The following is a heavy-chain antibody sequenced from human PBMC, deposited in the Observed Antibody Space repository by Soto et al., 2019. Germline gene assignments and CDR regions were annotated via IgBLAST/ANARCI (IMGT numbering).Heavy chain of an antibody. CDR1: GLTISNAW. J-gene: IGHJ6*02. CDR2: IKTNTEGGTT. V-gene: IGHV3-15*07. Sequence: EVQLVESGGGFIYPGGSLRLSCAASGLTISNAWMNWVRQAPGKGLEWVGRIKTNTEGGTTDYAAAVKGRFTVSRDDSTNTLYLQMNSLKTEDTDVYYCTTGSVEGVWGQGTTVTVSS. CDR3: TTGSVEGV. D-gene: IGHD2-15*01.